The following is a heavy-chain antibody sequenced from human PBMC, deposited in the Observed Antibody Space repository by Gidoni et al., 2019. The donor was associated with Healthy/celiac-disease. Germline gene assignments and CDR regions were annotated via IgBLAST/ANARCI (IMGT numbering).Heavy chain of an antibody. D-gene: IGHD3-10*01. CDR1: GFSLSSSGVG. J-gene: IGHJ5*02. Sequence: QITLKESGPTLVKPTQTLTLTCTFSGFSLSSSGVGVGWIRQPPGKALGWLALIYWDDDKRYSPSLKSRLTITKDTSKNQVVLTMTNMDPVDTATYYCAHSPPFITMVRGVRLNWFDPWGQGTLVTVSS. V-gene: IGHV2-5*02. CDR3: AHSPPFITMVRGVRLNWFDP. CDR2: IYWDDDK.